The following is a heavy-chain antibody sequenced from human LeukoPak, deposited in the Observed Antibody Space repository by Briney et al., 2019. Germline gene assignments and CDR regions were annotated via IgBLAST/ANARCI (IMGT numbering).Heavy chain of an antibody. CDR3: AKKRYFDL. CDR2: IYYSGST. CDR1: GGSISSYY. V-gene: IGHV4-59*08. J-gene: IGHJ2*01. Sequence: SETLSLTCTVSGGSISSYYWSWIRQPPGKGLEWIGYIYYSGSTNYNPSLKSRVTISVDTSKNQFSLKLSSVTAADTAVYYCAKKRYFDLWGRGTLVTVSS.